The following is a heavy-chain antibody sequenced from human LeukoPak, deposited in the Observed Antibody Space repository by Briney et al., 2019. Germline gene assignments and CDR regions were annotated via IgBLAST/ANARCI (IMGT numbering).Heavy chain of an antibody. Sequence: SETLSLTCTVSGYSISSGYYWGWIRQPPGKGLEWIGSIYHSESTYYNPSLKSRVTISVDTSKNQFSLKLSSVTAADTAVYYCARNRGTDDAFDIWGQGTMVTVSS. CDR3: ARNRGTDDAFDI. D-gene: IGHD2-15*01. J-gene: IGHJ3*02. V-gene: IGHV4-38-2*02. CDR2: IYHSEST. CDR1: GYSISSGYY.